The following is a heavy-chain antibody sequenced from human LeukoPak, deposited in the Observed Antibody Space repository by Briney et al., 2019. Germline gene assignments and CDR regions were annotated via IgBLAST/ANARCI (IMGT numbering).Heavy chain of an antibody. Sequence: SVKVSCKASGGTFSSYTISWVRQAPGQGLEWMGRIIPILGIANYAQKFQGRVTITTDESTSTAYMELSSLRSEDTAVYYCARESMVRGVIINYYYYYMDVWGKGTTVTVSS. J-gene: IGHJ6*03. V-gene: IGHV1-69*16. CDR2: IIPILGIA. D-gene: IGHD3-10*01. CDR1: GGTFSSYT. CDR3: ARESMVRGVIINYYYYYMDV.